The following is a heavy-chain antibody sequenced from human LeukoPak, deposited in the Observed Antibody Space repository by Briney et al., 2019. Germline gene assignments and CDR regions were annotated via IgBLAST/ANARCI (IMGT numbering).Heavy chain of an antibody. CDR2: IYSTGGK. V-gene: IGHV3-66*01. CDR3: ARGSDGWFAIDY. D-gene: IGHD6-19*01. Sequence: GGSLRLSCAASEFTVSSNYMSWVRQAPGKGLEWVSIIYSTGGKYYADSVKGRFTISRDNSKDTLYLQMNSLRAEDTAVYYCARGSDGWFAIDYWGQGILVTVSS. CDR1: EFTVSSNY. J-gene: IGHJ4*02.